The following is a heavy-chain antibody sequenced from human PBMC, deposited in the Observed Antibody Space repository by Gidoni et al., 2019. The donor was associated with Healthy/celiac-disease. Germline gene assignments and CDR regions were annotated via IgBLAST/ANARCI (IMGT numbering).Heavy chain of an antibody. V-gene: IGHV4-30-2*01. CDR3: ARRGGQDYGDYYFDY. D-gene: IGHD4-17*01. CDR2: IYHSGST. J-gene: IGHJ4*02. CDR1: GGSISSGGYS. Sequence: QLQLQESGSGLVKPSQTLSLTCAVSGGSISSGGYSWSWIRQPPGKGLEWIGYIYHSGSTYYNPSLKSRVTISVDRSKNQFSLKLSSVTAADTAVYYCARRGGQDYGDYYFDYWGQGTLVTVSS.